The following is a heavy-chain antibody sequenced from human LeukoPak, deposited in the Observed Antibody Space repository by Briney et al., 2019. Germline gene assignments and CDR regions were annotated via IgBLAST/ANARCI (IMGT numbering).Heavy chain of an antibody. CDR3: ARDDDGNLDF. V-gene: IGHV3-7*01. CDR1: GFTFRSYY. Sequence: GGSLRLSCAASGFTFRSYYMAWVRQSPGKGPEWVANIRRDTTTKNYVDSVRGRFTISRDNSMNSLYLQMNSLRVEDTAVYYCARDDDGNLDFWGQGTLVAVSS. D-gene: IGHD4-23*01. CDR2: IRRDTTTK. J-gene: IGHJ4*02.